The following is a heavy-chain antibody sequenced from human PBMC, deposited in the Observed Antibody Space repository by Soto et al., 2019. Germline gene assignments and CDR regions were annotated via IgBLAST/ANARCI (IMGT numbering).Heavy chain of an antibody. CDR3: ARDRPPHIVGATLDY. CDR1: GFTFISYA. V-gene: IGHV3-30-3*01. J-gene: IGHJ4*02. CDR2: ISYDGSNK. D-gene: IGHD1-26*01. Sequence: SLRLSCASSGFTFISYAMHWVRQAPGKGLEWVAVISYDGSNKYYADSVKGRFTISRDNSKNTLYLQMNSLRAEDTAVYYCARDRPPHIVGATLDYWGQGTLVTVSS.